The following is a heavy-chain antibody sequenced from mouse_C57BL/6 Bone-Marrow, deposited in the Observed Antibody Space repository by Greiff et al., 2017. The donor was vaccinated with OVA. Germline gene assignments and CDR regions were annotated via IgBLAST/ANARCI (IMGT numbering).Heavy chain of an antibody. J-gene: IGHJ3*01. CDR3: ARGRGFGPWFAY. CDR2: IYPRSGNT. V-gene: IGHV1-81*01. CDR1: GYTFTSYG. Sequence: VQLQQSGAELARPGASVKLSCKASGYTFTSYGISWVKQRTGQGLELIGEIYPRSGNTYYNEKFKGKATLTADKSSSTAYMELRSLTSEDSAVYFCARGRGFGPWFAYWGQGTLVTVSA.